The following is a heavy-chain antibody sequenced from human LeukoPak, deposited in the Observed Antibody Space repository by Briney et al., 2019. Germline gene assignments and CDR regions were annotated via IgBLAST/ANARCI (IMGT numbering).Heavy chain of an antibody. J-gene: IGHJ4*02. CDR1: GGSISSYY. CDR2: IYYSGST. V-gene: IGHV4-59*08. CDR3: ATQYSSSWAFFDY. D-gene: IGHD6-13*01. Sequence: SETLSLTCTVSGGSISSYYWSWIRQPPGKGLEWIGYIYYSGSTNYNPSLKSRVTISVGTSKNQFSLKLSSVTAADTAVYYCATQYSSSWAFFDYWGQGTLVTVSS.